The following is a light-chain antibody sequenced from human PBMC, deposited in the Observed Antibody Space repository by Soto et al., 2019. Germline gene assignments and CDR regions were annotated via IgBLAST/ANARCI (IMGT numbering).Light chain of an antibody. Sequence: EIVLTQSPATLSLSPGERATLSCRASQSVSSYLAWYQQKPGQAPRLLIYDASNRANGIPARFSGSGSGTDFPLTISRLDPEDFAVYYCQQRSKWPPENTFGQGTKREIK. V-gene: IGKV3-11*01. CDR3: QQRSKWPPENT. CDR2: DAS. CDR1: QSVSSY. J-gene: IGKJ2*01.